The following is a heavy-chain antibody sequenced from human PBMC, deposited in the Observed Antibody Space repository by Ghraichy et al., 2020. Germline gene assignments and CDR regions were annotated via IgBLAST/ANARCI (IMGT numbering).Heavy chain of an antibody. CDR1: GFTFSSYA. CDR3: AKSPTTTTTGTTSFDS. Sequence: GGSLRLSCAASGFTFSSYAMSWVRQSPGKGLEWVSSVSGGADSTFYADSVKGRFTISRDNSKNTLYLQMNRLRAEDTALYYCAKSPTTTTTGTTSFDSWGQGSLVTGSS. CDR2: VSGGADST. J-gene: IGHJ4*02. D-gene: IGHD1-1*01. V-gene: IGHV3-23*01.